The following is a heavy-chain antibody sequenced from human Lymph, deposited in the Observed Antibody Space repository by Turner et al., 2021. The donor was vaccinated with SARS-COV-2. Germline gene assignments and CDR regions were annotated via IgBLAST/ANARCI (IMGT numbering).Heavy chain of an antibody. D-gene: IGHD2-2*01. CDR3: ARDLSPIRVVVVPAARSRYYYGMDV. J-gene: IGHJ6*02. V-gene: IGHV1-69*01. CDR1: GGIFSSYA. Sequence: QMQLVQSGAEVKKPGSSVKVSCKASGGIFSSYAISWVRQAPGQGLEWMGGIIPIFGTANHAQKFQGRVTITADESTSTAYMELSSLRSEDTAVYYCARDLSPIRVVVVPAARSRYYYGMDVWGQGTTVTVSS. CDR2: IIPIFGTA.